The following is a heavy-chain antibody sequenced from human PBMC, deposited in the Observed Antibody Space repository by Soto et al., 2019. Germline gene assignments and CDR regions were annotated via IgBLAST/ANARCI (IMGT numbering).Heavy chain of an antibody. D-gene: IGHD6-19*01. Sequence: GESLKISCKGSGYSFTSYWIGWVRQMPGKGLEWMGIIYPGDSDTRYSPSFQGKVTISADKSISTAYRQWSSLKSSGTAMYYCARAIIAVVGTAAYYFDYWGQGTLVTVSS. CDR1: GYSFTSYW. V-gene: IGHV5-51*01. CDR2: IYPGDSDT. J-gene: IGHJ4*02. CDR3: ARAIIAVVGTAAYYFDY.